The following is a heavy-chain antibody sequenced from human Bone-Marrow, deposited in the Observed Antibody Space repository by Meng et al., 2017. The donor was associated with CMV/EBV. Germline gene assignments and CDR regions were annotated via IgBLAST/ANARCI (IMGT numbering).Heavy chain of an antibody. CDR1: GFTFMPYN. D-gene: IGHD2-2*01. Sequence: GESLKTYCASSGFTFMPYNMDWVRHAPGKGLEWVSSISGSGQDTYYADSLRGRFTVSRDNRRKALYLQMDALRVEDTAVYYCARDLQTFCGSPGCYDGFPHWGQGTLVTVSS. J-gene: IGHJ4*02. V-gene: IGHV3-21*01. CDR3: ARDLQTFCGSPGCYDGFPH. CDR2: ISGSGQDT.